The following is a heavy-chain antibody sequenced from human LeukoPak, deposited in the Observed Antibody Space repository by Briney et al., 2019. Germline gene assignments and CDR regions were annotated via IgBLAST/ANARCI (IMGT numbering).Heavy chain of an antibody. CDR2: IRYDRSNK. CDR3: ARSLRVRGVPDYMDV. D-gene: IGHD3-10*01. Sequence: GGSLRLSCAASGFTFSTYGMHWVRQAPGKGLEWVAFIRYDRSNKYYADSVKGRFTISRDNSKNTLYLQMNSLRAEDTAVYYCARSLRVRGVPDYMDVWGKGTTVTISS. V-gene: IGHV3-30*02. CDR1: GFTFSTYG. J-gene: IGHJ6*03.